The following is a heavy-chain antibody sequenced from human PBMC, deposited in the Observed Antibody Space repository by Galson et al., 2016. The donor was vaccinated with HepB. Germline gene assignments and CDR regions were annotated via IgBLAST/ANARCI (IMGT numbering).Heavy chain of an antibody. V-gene: IGHV3-30-3*01. CDR3: ARDKSCGNSYFDY. CDR2: ISYDGSNT. Sequence: SLRLSCAASGFTFSSYAMHWVRQAPGKGLEWVAVISYDGSNTYYADSVKGRFTISRDNSKNTLYLQMNSLRTEDTAVYYCARDKSCGNSYFDYWGQGTLVTVSS. CDR1: GFTFSSYA. J-gene: IGHJ4*02. D-gene: IGHD4-23*01.